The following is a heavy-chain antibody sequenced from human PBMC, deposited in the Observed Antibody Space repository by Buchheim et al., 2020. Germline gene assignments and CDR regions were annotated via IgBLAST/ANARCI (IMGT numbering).Heavy chain of an antibody. CDR3: ATEGVGTFDN. CDR1: GFTFSDRS. Sequence: QVQLVESGGHLVKPGGSLRLSCTVSGFTFSDRSMSWIRQAPGKGLDWVSYINGGSSTIFYADSVKGRFTISRDNGENSMYLQMNSLRAEDTAVYYCATEGVGTFDNWGQGTL. CDR2: INGGSSTI. D-gene: IGHD3-3*01. V-gene: IGHV3-11*01. J-gene: IGHJ4*02.